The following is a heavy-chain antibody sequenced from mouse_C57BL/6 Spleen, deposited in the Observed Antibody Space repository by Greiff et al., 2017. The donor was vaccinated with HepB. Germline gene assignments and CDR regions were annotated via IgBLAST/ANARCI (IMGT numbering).Heavy chain of an antibody. J-gene: IGHJ2*01. Sequence: VQLQQSGAELVRPGSSVKLSCKASGYTFTSYWMDWVKQRPGQGLEWIGNIYPSDSETHYNQKFKDKATLTVDKSSSTAYMQLSSLTSEDSAVYYCARSGGNYVPYFDYWGQGTTLTVSS. V-gene: IGHV1-61*01. D-gene: IGHD2-1*01. CDR3: ARSGGNYVPYFDY. CDR2: IYPSDSET. CDR1: GYTFTSYW.